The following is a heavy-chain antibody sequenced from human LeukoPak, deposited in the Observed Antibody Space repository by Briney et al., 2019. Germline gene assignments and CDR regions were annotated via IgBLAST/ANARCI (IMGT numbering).Heavy chain of an antibody. CDR3: TKLARAPRDFDY. V-gene: IGHV3-72*01. CDR1: GFTFSDHY. D-gene: IGHD3-10*01. Sequence: TGGSLRLSCAASGFTFSDHYIDWVRQAPGKGLEWVGRSRDKGNSYTTAYAASVRGRFTISRDDSKNSLYLQMNSLKIEDTAVYYCTKLARAPRDFDYWGQGTLATVSS. J-gene: IGHJ4*01. CDR2: SRDKGNSYTT.